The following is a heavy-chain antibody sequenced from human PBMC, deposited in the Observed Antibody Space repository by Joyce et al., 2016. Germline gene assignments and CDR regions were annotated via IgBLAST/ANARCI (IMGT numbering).Heavy chain of an antibody. CDR3: ARSFFYCSGGSCFSGEWFDP. Sequence: QLQLQESGPGLVKPSETLSLSCTVSGGSISSSTYYWGWIRQPPRKGLEWIGSGYYSGSTSYNPSLKRRVTISVDTSKNQFSLKLTSVTAADTAVYYCARSFFYCSGGSCFSGEWFDPWGQGTLVTVSS. J-gene: IGHJ5*02. D-gene: IGHD2-15*01. CDR1: GGSISSSTYY. CDR2: GYYSGST. V-gene: IGHV4-39*07.